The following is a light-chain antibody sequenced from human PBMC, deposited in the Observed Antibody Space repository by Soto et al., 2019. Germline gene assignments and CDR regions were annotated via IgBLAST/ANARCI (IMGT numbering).Light chain of an antibody. CDR2: AAS. CDR1: QSISSY. J-gene: IGKJ1*01. Sequence: DIQMTQSPSSLSASVGDRVTITCRASQSISSYLNWYQQKPGKAPKLLIYAASSLQSGGPSRFSGSGSGTDFTLTISSLQPEDFATYYCPQSYSTPWTFGQGTKVEIK. CDR3: PQSYSTPWT. V-gene: IGKV1-39*01.